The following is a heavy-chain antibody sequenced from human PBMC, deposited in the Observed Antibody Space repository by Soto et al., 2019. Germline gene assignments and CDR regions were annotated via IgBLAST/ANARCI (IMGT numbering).Heavy chain of an antibody. J-gene: IGHJ6*02. Sequence: RGKSLKISCKGSGYSFTSYWISWVRQTPGTGLEWMGRIDPSDSYTNYSPSFQGHVTISADKSISTAYLQWSSLKASDTAMYYCARLPAYCTDGVCYNAGMDVWGQGTTVTVSS. CDR1: GYSFTSYW. CDR3: ARLPAYCTDGVCYNAGMDV. CDR2: IDPSDSYT. D-gene: IGHD2-8*01. V-gene: IGHV5-10-1*01.